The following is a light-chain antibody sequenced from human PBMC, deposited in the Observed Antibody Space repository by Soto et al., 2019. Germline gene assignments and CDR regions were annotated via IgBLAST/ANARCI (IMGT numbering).Light chain of an antibody. Sequence: DIQMTQSPSTLSASVGDRVTITCRASQSIDRWLAWYQQKPGKAPKLLIYRASSLESGDPSRFSGSGYGTEFTLTISRLQPDDFATYDCQQYKTYTYTFAQGTKLEIK. J-gene: IGKJ2*01. V-gene: IGKV1-5*03. CDR1: QSIDRW. CDR3: QQYKTYTYT. CDR2: RAS.